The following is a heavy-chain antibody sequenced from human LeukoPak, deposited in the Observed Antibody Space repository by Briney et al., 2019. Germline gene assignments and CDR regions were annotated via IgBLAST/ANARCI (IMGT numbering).Heavy chain of an antibody. J-gene: IGHJ4*02. V-gene: IGHV3-23*01. D-gene: IGHD3-16*02. CDR1: GFTFSSYS. Sequence: GGSLRLSCAASGFTFSSYSMNWVRQAPGKGLEWVSSISGSGGSTYYADSVKGRFTISRDNSKNTLFLQMNNLRAEDTAVYYCAKGYTNNFDYWGQGTLVTVSS. CDR2: ISGSGGST. CDR3: AKGYTNNFDY.